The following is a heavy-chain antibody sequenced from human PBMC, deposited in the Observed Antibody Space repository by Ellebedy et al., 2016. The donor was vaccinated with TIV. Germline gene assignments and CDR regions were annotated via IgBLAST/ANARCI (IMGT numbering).Heavy chain of an antibody. CDR2: VNSVSTSM. J-gene: IGHJ4*02. CDR1: GFPFSSYN. V-gene: IGHV3-21*01. CDR3: ARDRNTIVGATFYFDF. D-gene: IGHD1-26*01. Sequence: GESLKISCAVSGFPFSSYNMNWIRQAPGKGLEWVSAVNSVSTSMFCADSVKGRFTVFRDNAKNSLYLQMNNLRAEDTAVYYCARDRNTIVGATFYFDFWGQGTLVTVSS.